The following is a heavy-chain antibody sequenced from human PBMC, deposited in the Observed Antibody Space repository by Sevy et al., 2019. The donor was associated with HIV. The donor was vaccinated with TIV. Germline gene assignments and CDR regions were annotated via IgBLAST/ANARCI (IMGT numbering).Heavy chain of an antibody. Sequence: SETLSLTCTVSGGSISSGDYYWSWIRQPPGKGLEWIGYIYYSGSTYYNPSLKSRVTISVDTSKNQFSLKLSSVTAADTAVYYCARGSIVVVTATASLSWFDPWGQGTLVTVSS. J-gene: IGHJ5*02. CDR2: IYYSGST. CDR3: ARGSIVVVTATASLSWFDP. CDR1: GGSISSGDYY. D-gene: IGHD2-21*02. V-gene: IGHV4-30-4*01.